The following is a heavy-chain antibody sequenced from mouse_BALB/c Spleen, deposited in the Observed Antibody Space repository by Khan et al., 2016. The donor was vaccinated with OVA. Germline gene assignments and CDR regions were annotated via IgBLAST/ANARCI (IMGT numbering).Heavy chain of an antibody. CDR1: GFSLTRYG. D-gene: IGHD2-4*01. CDR2: IWSGGST. J-gene: IGHJ3*01. Sequence: QMQLEESGPGLVQPSQSLSITCTVSGFSLTRYGVHWVRQSPGKGLEWLGVIWSGGSTDYNAAFISRLSISKDNSKSQVFFKMSSLQANDTAIYYCARNYEYDEGLAYWGQGTLVTVSA. CDR3: ARNYEYDEGLAY. V-gene: IGHV2-2*02.